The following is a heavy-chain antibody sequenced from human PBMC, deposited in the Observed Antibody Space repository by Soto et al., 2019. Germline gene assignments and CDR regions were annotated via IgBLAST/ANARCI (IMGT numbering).Heavy chain of an antibody. Sequence: GSLRLSCAASGFTFSSYAMSWVLQAPGKGLEWVSAISGSGGSTYYADSVKGRFTISRDNSKNTLYLQMNSLRAEDTAVYYCAKFSPELRWQGEFDYWGQGTLVTVSS. CDR2: ISGSGGST. J-gene: IGHJ4*02. CDR3: AKFSPELRWQGEFDY. D-gene: IGHD4-17*01. V-gene: IGHV3-23*01. CDR1: GFTFSSYA.